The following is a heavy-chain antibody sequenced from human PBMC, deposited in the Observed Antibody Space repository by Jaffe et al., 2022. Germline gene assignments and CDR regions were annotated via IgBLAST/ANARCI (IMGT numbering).Heavy chain of an antibody. CDR3: ARDLVGQQLVDFDAFDI. CDR1: GFTFSSYW. CDR2: IKQDGSEK. Sequence: EVQLVESGGGLVQPGGSLRLSCAASGFTFSSYWMSWVRQAPGKGLEWVANIKQDGSEKYYVDSVKGRFTISRDNAKNSLYLQMNSLRAEDTAVYYCARDLVGQQLVDFDAFDIWGQGTMVTVSS. J-gene: IGHJ3*02. D-gene: IGHD6-13*01. V-gene: IGHV3-7*05.